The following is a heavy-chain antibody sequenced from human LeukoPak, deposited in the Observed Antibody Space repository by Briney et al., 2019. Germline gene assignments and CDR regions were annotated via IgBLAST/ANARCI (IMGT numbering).Heavy chain of an antibody. CDR1: GFTFSSYA. D-gene: IGHD5/OR15-5a*01. Sequence: GGSLRLSCAASGFTFSSYAMSWVRQAPGKGLEWVSAISGSGGSTYYADSVKGRFTISRDNSKNTLYLQMNSLRAEDTAVYYCARSHSVYELSPYYFDYWGQGTLVTVSS. CDR3: ARSHSVYELSPYYFDY. CDR2: ISGSGGST. V-gene: IGHV3-23*01. J-gene: IGHJ4*02.